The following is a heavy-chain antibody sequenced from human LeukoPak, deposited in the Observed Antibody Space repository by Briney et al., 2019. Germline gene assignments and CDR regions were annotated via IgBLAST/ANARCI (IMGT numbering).Heavy chain of an antibody. CDR1: GSTFRTYG. V-gene: IGHV3-30*02. Sequence: GGSLRLSCVASGSTFRTYGMHWVRQAPGKGLEWVAFIRFDGNTEEYADSVEGRFTVSRDNAKNTLYLQMDTLRPEDTALYYCANGGGYFLHWGQGTLVTVAS. CDR3: ANGGGYFLH. CDR2: IRFDGNTE. D-gene: IGHD3-16*01. J-gene: IGHJ1*01.